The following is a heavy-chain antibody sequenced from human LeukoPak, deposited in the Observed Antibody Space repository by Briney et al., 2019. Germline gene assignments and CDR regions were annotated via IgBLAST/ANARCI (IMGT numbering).Heavy chain of an antibody. J-gene: IGHJ4*02. V-gene: IGHV3-48*04. CDR2: ISSSGSTI. CDR1: GLTFSSYW. D-gene: IGHD3-3*01. Sequence: PGGSLRLSCAASGLTFSSYWMNWARQAPGKGLEWVSYISSSGSTIYYADSVKGRFTISRDNAKNSLYLQMNSLRAEDTAVHYCAREVRSAHYFDYWGQGTLVTVSS. CDR3: AREVRSAHYFDY.